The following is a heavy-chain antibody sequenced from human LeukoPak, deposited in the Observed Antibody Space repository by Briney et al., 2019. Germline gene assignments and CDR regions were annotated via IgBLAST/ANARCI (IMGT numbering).Heavy chain of an antibody. CDR3: ARYCSGGSCYSAYYFDY. CDR2: IYHSGST. V-gene: IGHV4-30-2*01. D-gene: IGHD2-15*01. Sequence: SQTLSLTCAVSGGSISSGGYSWSWIRQPPGKGLEWIGYIYHSGSTYYNPSFKSRVTISVDRSKNQFSLKLSSVTAADTAVYYCARYCSGGSCYSAYYFDYWGQGTLVTVSS. CDR1: GGSISSGGYS. J-gene: IGHJ4*02.